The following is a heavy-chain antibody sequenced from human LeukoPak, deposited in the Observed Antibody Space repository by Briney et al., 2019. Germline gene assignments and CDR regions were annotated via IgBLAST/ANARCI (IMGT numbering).Heavy chain of an antibody. V-gene: IGHV4-39*01. CDR1: GVSINSSSYY. D-gene: IGHD1-7*01. Sequence: SETLSLTCTVSGVSINSSSYYWRWIRQPPGKGLEWIGSVSYSGNTYYNPSLKNRITIVVDTSKNQFSLKLSSVNAADTAVYYCARHEWNYVTYFDFCGQGSRVTASS. J-gene: IGHJ4*02. CDR3: ARHEWNYVTYFDF. CDR2: VSYSGNT.